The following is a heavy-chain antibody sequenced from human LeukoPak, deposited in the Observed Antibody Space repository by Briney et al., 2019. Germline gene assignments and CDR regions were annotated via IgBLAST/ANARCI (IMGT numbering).Heavy chain of an antibody. Sequence: GGSLRLSRAATGFTFSNAWMNWVRQAPGKGLEWVGRIKSKTDGGTPDYAAPVKGRFAISRDDSKNTLYLQMNSLKTEDTAVYYCTTDPVAAAGLLGSNFDYWGQGTLVTVSS. CDR1: GFTFSNAW. CDR2: IKSKTDGGTP. V-gene: IGHV3-15*07. D-gene: IGHD6-13*01. CDR3: TTDPVAAAGLLGSNFDY. J-gene: IGHJ4*02.